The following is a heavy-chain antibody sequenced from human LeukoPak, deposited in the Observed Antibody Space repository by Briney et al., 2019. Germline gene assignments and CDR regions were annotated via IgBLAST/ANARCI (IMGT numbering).Heavy chain of an antibody. V-gene: IGHV3-33*06. D-gene: IGHD1-1*01. CDR2: IWNDGSEI. J-gene: IGHJ5*02. Sequence: GGSLRLSCAASGFTFSSCGMHWVRQDPGKGLEWVAVIWNDGSEIYYADSVKGRFTISRDNSKNTLYLQMNSLRAEDTAVYYCAKDLTTGMLSSDRWGQGTLVTVSS. CDR3: AKDLTTGMLSSDR. CDR1: GFTFSSCG.